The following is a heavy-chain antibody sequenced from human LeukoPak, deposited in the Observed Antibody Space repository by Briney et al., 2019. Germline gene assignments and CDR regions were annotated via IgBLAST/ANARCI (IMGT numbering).Heavy chain of an antibody. J-gene: IGHJ4*02. Sequence: AGGSLRLSFAASGFTFSSYSMNWVRQAPGKGLEWVSYISSSSSTIYYADSVKGRFTISRDNAKNSLYLQMNSLRAEDTAVYYCARAGIAAAEDYWGQGTLVTVSS. V-gene: IGHV3-48*04. D-gene: IGHD6-13*01. CDR3: ARAGIAAAEDY. CDR1: GFTFSSYS. CDR2: ISSSSSTI.